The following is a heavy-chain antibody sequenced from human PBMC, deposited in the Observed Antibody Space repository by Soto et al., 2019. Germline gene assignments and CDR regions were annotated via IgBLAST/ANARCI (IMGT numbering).Heavy chain of an antibody. Sequence: GGSLRLSCAASGFTFSSYYMHWVGQGPGKGLVWVSRISSDGSSTSYADSVKGRFTISRDNAKNTLYLQMNSLRAEDTAVYYWTKGVVGAPPYGMYVWGQGTSVIVAS. V-gene: IGHV3-74*01. D-gene: IGHD1-26*01. CDR1: GFTFSSYY. J-gene: IGHJ6*02. CDR3: TKGVVGAPPYGMYV. CDR2: ISSDGSST.